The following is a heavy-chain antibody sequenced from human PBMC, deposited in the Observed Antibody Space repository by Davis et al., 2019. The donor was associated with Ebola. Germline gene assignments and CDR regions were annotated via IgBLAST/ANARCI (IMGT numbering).Heavy chain of an antibody. Sequence: GESLKISCAASGFTFSSYWMSWVRQAPGKGLEWVANIKQDGSEKYYVDSVKGRFTISRDNSKNTLYLQMNSLRAEDTAVYYCARATGSSGWLLIDYWGQGTLVTVSS. V-gene: IGHV3-7*01. CDR3: ARATGSSGWLLIDY. CDR1: GFTFSSYW. CDR2: IKQDGSEK. D-gene: IGHD6-19*01. J-gene: IGHJ4*02.